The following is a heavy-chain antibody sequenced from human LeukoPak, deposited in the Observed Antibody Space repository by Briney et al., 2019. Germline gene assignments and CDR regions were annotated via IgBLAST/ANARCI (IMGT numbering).Heavy chain of an antibody. J-gene: IGHJ4*02. Sequence: KSGGSLRLSCAASGFTFSDYYMSWIRQAPGKGLEWVSYISSSGSTIYYADSVKGRFTISRDKSMNTLFLQISSLRAEDTAVYYCVKVSGMYSSSWPTDIWGQGTLVTVSS. CDR1: GFTFSDYY. D-gene: IGHD6-13*01. V-gene: IGHV3-11*01. CDR2: ISSSGSTI. CDR3: VKVSGMYSSSWPTDI.